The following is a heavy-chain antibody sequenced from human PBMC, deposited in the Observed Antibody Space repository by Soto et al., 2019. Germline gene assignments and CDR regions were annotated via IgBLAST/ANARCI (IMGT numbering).Heavy chain of an antibody. V-gene: IGHV4-39*01. J-gene: IGHJ4*02. D-gene: IGHD3-3*01. CDR1: GGSISSSSYY. CDR2: IYYSGST. CDR3: AGGDDYDFWSGYYSSVRHFDY. Sequence: SETLSLTCTVSGGSISSSSYYWGWIRQPPGKGLEWIGSIYYSGSTYYNPSLKSRVPISVDTSKNQFSLKLSSVTAADTAVYYCAGGDDYDFWSGYYSSVRHFDYWGQGTLVTVSS.